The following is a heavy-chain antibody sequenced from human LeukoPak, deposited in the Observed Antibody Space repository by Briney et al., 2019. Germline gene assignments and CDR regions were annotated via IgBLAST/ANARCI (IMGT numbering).Heavy chain of an antibody. J-gene: IGHJ6*04. D-gene: IGHD2-2*01. V-gene: IGHV1-69*06. CDR2: IIPIFGTA. CDR3: ARNSQSPPIVVVPAAVYYYYGMDV. CDR1: GGTFSSYA. Sequence: PRASVQVSFKASGGTFSSYAISWVRQAPGQGLEWMGGIIPIFGTANYAQKFQGRVTITADKSTSTAYMELSSLRSEDTAVYYCARNSQSPPIVVVPAAVYYYYGMDVWGKGTTVTVSS.